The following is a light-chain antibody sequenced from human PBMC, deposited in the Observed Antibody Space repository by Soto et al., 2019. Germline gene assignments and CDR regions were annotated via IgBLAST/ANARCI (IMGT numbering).Light chain of an antibody. V-gene: IGLV6-57*01. CDR1: SGSIASNY. J-gene: IGLJ3*02. Sequence: NFMLTQPHSVSESPGKTVTISCTRSSGSIASNYVQWYQQRPGSSPTTVIYEDNYRPSGVPDRFSGSIDSSSNSASLTISGLKIEDEADYYCQSYDSSNHRVFGGGTQLTVL. CDR3: QSYDSSNHRV. CDR2: EDN.